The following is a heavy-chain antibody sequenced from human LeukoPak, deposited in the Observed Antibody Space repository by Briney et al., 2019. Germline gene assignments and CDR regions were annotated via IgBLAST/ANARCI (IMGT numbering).Heavy chain of an antibody. CDR1: GDSINSLDL. J-gene: IGHJ4*02. V-gene: IGHV4-4*02. Sequence: ASGTLSLTCTVSGDSINSLDLWSWARQPPGKGLEWIGEMYLSGTTHSNPSVKSRVTISIDKSKNQFFLNLSSVTAADTAVYYCAGLVGRYSSGLYYYYFDYWGQGTLVTVSS. CDR2: MYLSGTT. CDR3: AGLVGRYSSGLYYYYFDY. D-gene: IGHD3-22*01.